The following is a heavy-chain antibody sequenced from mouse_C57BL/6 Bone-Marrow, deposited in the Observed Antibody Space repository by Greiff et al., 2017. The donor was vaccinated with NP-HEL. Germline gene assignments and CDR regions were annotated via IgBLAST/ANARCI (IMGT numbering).Heavy chain of an antibody. J-gene: IGHJ4*01. Sequence: DVHLVESEGGLVQPGSSMKLSCTASGFTFSDYYMAWVRQVPEKGLEWVANINYDGSSTYYLDSLKSRFIISRDNAKNILYLQMSSLKSEDTATYYCARDQDYGSRDYAMDYWGQGTSVTVSS. D-gene: IGHD1-1*01. V-gene: IGHV5-16*01. CDR2: INYDGSST. CDR1: GFTFSDYY. CDR3: ARDQDYGSRDYAMDY.